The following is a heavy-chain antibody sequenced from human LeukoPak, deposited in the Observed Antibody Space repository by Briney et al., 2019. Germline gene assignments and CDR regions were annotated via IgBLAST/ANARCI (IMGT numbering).Heavy chain of an antibody. J-gene: IGHJ4*02. Sequence: GGSLRLSCAASGFTVSSNCMSWVRQAPGMGLEWVSVLYSGGNTYYADSVKGRFTISRDNSKNTLYLQMNSLRAEDTAMYYCAKCYGDYVRYLDYWGQGTLVTVSS. CDR2: LYSGGNT. CDR1: GFTVSSNC. V-gene: IGHV3-53*01. D-gene: IGHD4-17*01. CDR3: AKCYGDYVRYLDY.